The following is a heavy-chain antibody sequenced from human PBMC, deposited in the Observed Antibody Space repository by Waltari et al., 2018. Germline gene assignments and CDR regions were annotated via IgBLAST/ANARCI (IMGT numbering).Heavy chain of an antibody. D-gene: IGHD2-21*01. CDR1: GFPFTNYA. J-gene: IGHJ4*02. CDR2: ISGSGEST. V-gene: IGHV3-23*01. CDR3: AKGTNMVITHSYFDC. Sequence: EVQLLESGGGLVQPGGSLRLSCEASGFPFTNYAMNWVRQAPGKGKEGVSAISGSGESTYYADSVKGRFSISRDNPKNTLYLQMSSLRAEDTAVYYCAKGTNMVITHSYFDCWGQGILVTVSS.